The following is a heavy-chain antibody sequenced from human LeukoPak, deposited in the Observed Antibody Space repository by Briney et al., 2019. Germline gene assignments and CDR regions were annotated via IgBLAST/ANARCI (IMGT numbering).Heavy chain of an antibody. Sequence: GGSLRLSCAASGFTFSSSNMHWVRQAPGKGLEWVSSISSSSSYIYYADSVKGRFTISRYNAKNSLYMQMNRLRAEDTAVYYCERDGEFFYDYVWGSYREFDYWGQGTMVTVSS. V-gene: IGHV3-21*01. D-gene: IGHD3-16*02. CDR1: GFTFSSSN. J-gene: IGHJ4*02. CDR2: ISSSSSYI. CDR3: ERDGEFFYDYVWGSYREFDY.